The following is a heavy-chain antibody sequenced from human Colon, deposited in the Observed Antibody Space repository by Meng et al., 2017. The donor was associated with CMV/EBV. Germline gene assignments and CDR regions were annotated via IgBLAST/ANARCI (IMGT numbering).Heavy chain of an antibody. D-gene: IGHD6-6*01. Sequence: CKASGYTFTSYDINWVRQAPGQGLEWMGGIIPIFGTANYAQKFQGRVTITTDESTSTAYMELSSLRSEDTAVYYCARDSSSSSFDYWGQGTLVTVSS. CDR2: IIPIFGTA. J-gene: IGHJ4*02. CDR3: ARDSSSSSFDY. V-gene: IGHV1-69*05. CDR1: GYTFTSYD.